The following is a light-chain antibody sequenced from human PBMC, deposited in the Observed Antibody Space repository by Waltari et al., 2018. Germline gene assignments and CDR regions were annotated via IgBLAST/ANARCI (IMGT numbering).Light chain of an antibody. J-gene: IGLJ2*01. CDR1: SSNIGSNY. Sequence: SVLTQPPSASGTPGQRVTISCSGSSSNIGSNYVFWYQQVPGTAPKLLIYMNVQRPSGCPDRFSGSKSGTSASLAISGLQSEDEADYYCRAWDTSLSVVLFGGGTKVTVL. CDR3: RAWDTSLSVVL. V-gene: IGLV1-47*01. CDR2: MNV.